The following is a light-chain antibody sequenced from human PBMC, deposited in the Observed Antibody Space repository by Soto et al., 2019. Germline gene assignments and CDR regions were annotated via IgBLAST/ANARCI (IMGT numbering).Light chain of an antibody. Sequence: QSVLTQPASVSGSPGQSITISCTGTSSDVGGYNYVSWYQHHPGKAPKLMIYDVSNRPSGVSNRFSGSKSGNTASLTISGLQAEDEADYYCISYTSTSTSYVFGTGTKLTVL. CDR2: DVS. CDR3: ISYTSTSTSYV. J-gene: IGLJ1*01. V-gene: IGLV2-14*03. CDR1: SSDVGGYNY.